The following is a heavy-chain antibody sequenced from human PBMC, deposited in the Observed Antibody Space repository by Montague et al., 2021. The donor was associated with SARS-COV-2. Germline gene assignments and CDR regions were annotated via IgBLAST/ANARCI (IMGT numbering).Heavy chain of an antibody. D-gene: IGHD3-22*01. CDR2: ISYDGSNK. Sequence: SLRLSCAASGFTFSSYSMHWVRQAPGKGLEWVAVISYDGSNKYYADYVKGRFTISRDNSKNTLDLQMNSLRAEDTAEYYCARAGGYRAAFDIWGQGTTVTVSS. V-gene: IGHV3-30-3*01. CDR3: ARAGGYRAAFDI. CDR1: GFTFSSYS. J-gene: IGHJ3*02.